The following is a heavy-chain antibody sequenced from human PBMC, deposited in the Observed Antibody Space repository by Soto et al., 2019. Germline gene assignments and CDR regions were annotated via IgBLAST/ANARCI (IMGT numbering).Heavy chain of an antibody. V-gene: IGHV4-30-4*01. D-gene: IGHD1-1*01. CDR2: IYYSGIT. CDR1: GGSISSGDYY. Sequence: SETLSLTCTVSGGSISSGDYYWSWIRQPPGKGLEWIGVIYYSGITYYNPSLESRVIISVDTSKNQFSLKLSSVTAADTAVYYCARPLTPLRGTDAFDIWGQGAMVTVSS. CDR3: ARPLTPLRGTDAFDI. J-gene: IGHJ3*02.